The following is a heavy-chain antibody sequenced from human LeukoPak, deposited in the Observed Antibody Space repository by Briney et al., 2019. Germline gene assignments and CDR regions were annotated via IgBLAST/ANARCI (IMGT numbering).Heavy chain of an antibody. D-gene: IGHD3/OR15-3a*01. CDR2: IYYSGST. CDR3: ARAVFGPYYFDY. CDR1: GGSVSSGSYY. V-gene: IGHV4-61*01. J-gene: IGHJ4*02. Sequence: SETLSLTCTVSGGSVSSGSYYWSWIRQPPGKGLEWIGYIYYSGSTNYNPSLKSRVTISVDTSKNQFSLKLSSVTAADTAVYYCARAVFGPYYFDYWGQGTLVTVSS.